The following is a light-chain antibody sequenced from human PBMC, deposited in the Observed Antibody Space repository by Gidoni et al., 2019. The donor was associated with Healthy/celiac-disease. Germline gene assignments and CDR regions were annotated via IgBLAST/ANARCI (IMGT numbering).Light chain of an antibody. CDR1: QSISSW. Sequence: DIQMTQSPSTLSSSVGDRVTITCRASQSISSWLAWYQQKPGNAPKLLIYKASSLESGVPSRFSGSGSGTEFTLTISSLEPDDFAAYYCQQYKSYPWTFGQGTKVEIK. CDR2: KAS. J-gene: IGKJ1*01. CDR3: QQYKSYPWT. V-gene: IGKV1-5*03.